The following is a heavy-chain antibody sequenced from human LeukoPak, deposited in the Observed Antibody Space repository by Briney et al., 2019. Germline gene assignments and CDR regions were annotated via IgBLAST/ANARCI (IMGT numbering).Heavy chain of an antibody. CDR3: AKDSEDTAMGLFDY. CDR2: ISWNSGSI. Sequence: GGSLRLSCAASGFTFDDYAMHWVRQAPGKGLEWVSGISWNSGSIGYADSVKGRFTISRDNAKNSLYLQMNSLRAEDTALYYCAKDSEDTAMGLFDYWGQGTLVTVAS. J-gene: IGHJ4*02. CDR1: GFTFDDYA. D-gene: IGHD5-18*01. V-gene: IGHV3-9*01.